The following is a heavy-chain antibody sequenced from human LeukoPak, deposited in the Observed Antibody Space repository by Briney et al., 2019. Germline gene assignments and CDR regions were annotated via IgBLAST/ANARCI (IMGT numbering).Heavy chain of an antibody. CDR3: ARVPGELRFLEWSPSFDY. V-gene: IGHV1-18*01. CDR1: GYTFTSYG. J-gene: IGHJ4*02. D-gene: IGHD3-3*01. CDR2: ISAYNGNT. Sequence: ASVKVSCKASGYTFTSYGISWVRQAPGQGLEWMGWISAYNGNTNYAQKLQGRVTMTTDTSTSTAYMELRSLRSDDTAVYYCARVPGELRFLEWSPSFDYWGRGTLVTVSS.